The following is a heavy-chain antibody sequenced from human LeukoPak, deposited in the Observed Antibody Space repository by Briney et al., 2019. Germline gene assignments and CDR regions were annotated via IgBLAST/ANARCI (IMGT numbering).Heavy chain of an antibody. CDR3: ARETPRRGETRDGYR. J-gene: IGHJ4*02. D-gene: IGHD5-24*01. Sequence: GGSLRLSCAASGFTFSSYSMNWVRQAPGKGLEWVSYISSSSGTIYYADSVKGRFTISRDNAKNSLYLQMNSLRAEDTAVYYCARETPRRGETRDGYRWGQGTLVTVSS. V-gene: IGHV3-48*04. CDR1: GFTFSSYS. CDR2: ISSSSGTI.